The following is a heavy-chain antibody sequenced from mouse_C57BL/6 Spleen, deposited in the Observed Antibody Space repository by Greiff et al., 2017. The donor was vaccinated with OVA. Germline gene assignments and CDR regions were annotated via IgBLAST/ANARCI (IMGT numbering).Heavy chain of an antibody. CDR3: AREGVTTKFAY. CDR1: GYAFSSSW. D-gene: IGHD2-2*01. J-gene: IGHJ3*01. Sequence: VKLQESGPELVKPGASVKISCKASGYAFSSSWMNWVKQRPGKGLEWIGRIYPGDGDTNYNGKFKGKATLTADKSSSTAYMQLSSLTSEDSAVYFCAREGVTTKFAYWGQGTLVTVSA. CDR2: IYPGDGDT. V-gene: IGHV1-82*01.